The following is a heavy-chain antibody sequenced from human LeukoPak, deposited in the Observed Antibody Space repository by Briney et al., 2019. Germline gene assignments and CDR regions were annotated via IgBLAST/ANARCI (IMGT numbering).Heavy chain of an antibody. V-gene: IGHV3-9*01. CDR3: AKDIFYGSGSYLRFPDY. CDR2: ISWNSGSI. Sequence: GGSLRPSCAASGFTFDDYAMHWVRQAPGKGLEWVSGISWNSGSIGYADSVKGRFTISRDNAKNSLYLQMNSLRAEDTALYYCAKDIFYGSGSYLRFPDYWGQGTLVTVSS. D-gene: IGHD3-10*01. CDR1: GFTFDDYA. J-gene: IGHJ4*02.